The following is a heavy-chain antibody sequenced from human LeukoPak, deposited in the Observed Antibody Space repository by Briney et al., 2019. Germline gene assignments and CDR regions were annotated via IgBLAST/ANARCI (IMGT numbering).Heavy chain of an antibody. V-gene: IGHV4-39*01. Sequence: SSETLSLTCTVSGGSTSSSTYYWGWIRQPPGKGLEWIGSIYYSGTTYYNPSLKSRVTISVDTSKNQFSLKLSSVSAADTAVYYCARQGTLQSPRHWGQGTLVTVSS. D-gene: IGHD4-11*01. CDR3: ARQGTLQSPRH. CDR1: GGSTSSSTYY. CDR2: IYYSGTT. J-gene: IGHJ4*02.